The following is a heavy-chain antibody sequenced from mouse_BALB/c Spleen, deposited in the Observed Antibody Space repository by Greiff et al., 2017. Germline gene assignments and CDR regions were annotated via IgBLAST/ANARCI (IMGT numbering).Heavy chain of an antibody. D-gene: IGHD1-1*02. V-gene: IGHV10-1*02. CDR1: GFTFNTYA. CDR3: VRESGSYDY. CDR2: IRSKSNNYAT. Sequence: EVKLVESGGGLVQPKGSLKLSCAASGFTFNTYAMNWVRQAPGKGLEWVARIRSKSNNYATYYADSVKDRVTISRDDSQSMLYLQMNNFKTEDTAMYYCVRESGSYDYWGQGTTLTVSS. J-gene: IGHJ2*01.